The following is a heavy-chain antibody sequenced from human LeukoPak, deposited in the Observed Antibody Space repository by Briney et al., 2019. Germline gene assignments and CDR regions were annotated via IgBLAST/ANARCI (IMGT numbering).Heavy chain of an antibody. CDR3: ASAGYSYGAFFD. D-gene: IGHD5-18*01. Sequence: GGSLRLSCAASGFTFSSYWMSWARQAPGKGLEWVSAISGSGNRTFYADSVKGRFAISRDNSKNTVYLQLNSLRAGDTAVYYCASAGYSYGAFFDWGQGTLVTVSS. J-gene: IGHJ4*02. V-gene: IGHV3-23*01. CDR2: ISGSGNRT. CDR1: GFTFSSYW.